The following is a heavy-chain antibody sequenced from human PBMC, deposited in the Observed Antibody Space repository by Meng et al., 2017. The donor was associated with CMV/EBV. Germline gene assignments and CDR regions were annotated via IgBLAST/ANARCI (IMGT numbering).Heavy chain of an antibody. V-gene: IGHV3-15*01. D-gene: IGHD3-22*01. CDR2: IKSKTDGGTT. CDR3: TTDLYYYDSSGYYAALDY. Sequence: GESLKISCAASGFTFSNAWMSWVRQAPGKGLEWVGRIKSKTDGGTTDYAAPVKGRFTISRDDSKNTLYLQMNSLKTEDTAVYYCTTDLYYYDSSGYYAALDYWGQEPWSPSPQ. CDR1: GFTFSNAW. J-gene: IGHJ4*01.